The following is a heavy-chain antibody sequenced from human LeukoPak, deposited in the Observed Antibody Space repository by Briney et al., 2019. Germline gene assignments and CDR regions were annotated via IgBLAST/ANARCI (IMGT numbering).Heavy chain of an antibody. CDR2: IYYSGST. V-gene: IGHV4-59*08. CDR1: GGSISSYY. D-gene: IGHD3-3*01. J-gene: IGHJ3*01. CDR3: ARAYDFWSGYYRYDAFDL. Sequence: PSETLSLTCTVSGGSISSYYWSWIRQPPGKGLEWIGYIYYSGSTNYNPSLKSRVTISVDTSKNQFSLKLTSVSAADTAVYSCARAYDFWSGYYRYDAFDLWGQGTMVTVSS.